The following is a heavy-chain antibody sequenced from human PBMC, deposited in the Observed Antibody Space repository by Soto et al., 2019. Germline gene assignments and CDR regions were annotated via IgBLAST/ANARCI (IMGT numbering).Heavy chain of an antibody. Sequence: EVQLVESGGDLVQPVGSLRLSCAASGFTFSSSWMHWVRQSPGEGLVWVSLINSDGRTTMYADSVRGRFTISRDNDKSTLYLQMDSLRDEDTAVYYCVRGYSDAWPNWFGPWGQGALVTVSS. CDR1: GFTFSSSW. CDR3: VRGYSDAWPNWFGP. J-gene: IGHJ5*02. CDR2: INSDGRTT. D-gene: IGHD6-13*01. V-gene: IGHV3-74*03.